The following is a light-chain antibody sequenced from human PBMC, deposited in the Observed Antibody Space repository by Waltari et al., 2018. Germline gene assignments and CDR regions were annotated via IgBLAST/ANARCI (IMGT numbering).Light chain of an antibody. CDR3: QLRYKWPPIFT. Sequence: EVVLTQSPATLSLSPGERATLSCRASESVSNYLAWYQQKPVQAPTLPIYDASTRATGIPARLSGSGSGTDFTLSISSLEPEDFAVYYCQLRYKWPPIFTFGPGTKVHIK. CDR1: ESVSNY. J-gene: IGKJ3*01. V-gene: IGKV3-11*01. CDR2: DAS.